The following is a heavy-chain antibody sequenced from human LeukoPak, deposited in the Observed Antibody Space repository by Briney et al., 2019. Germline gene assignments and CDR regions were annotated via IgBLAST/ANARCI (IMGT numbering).Heavy chain of an antibody. D-gene: IGHD3-10*02. V-gene: IGHV3-48*03. CDR1: GFTFSSYE. Sequence: GALRLSCTASGFTFSSYEMNWVRQAPGKGLEWVSYISSSGSTIYYADSVKGRFTISRDNAKNSLYLQMNSLRAEDTAVYYCAELGITMIGGVWGKGTTVTISS. CDR2: ISSSGSTI. J-gene: IGHJ6*04. CDR3: AELGITMIGGV.